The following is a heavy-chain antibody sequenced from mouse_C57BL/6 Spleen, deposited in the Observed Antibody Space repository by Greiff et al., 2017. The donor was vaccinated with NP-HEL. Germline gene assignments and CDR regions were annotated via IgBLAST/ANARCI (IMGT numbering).Heavy chain of an antibody. CDR3: ARDRGSYYYGSSSHWYFDV. CDR2: ISDGGSYT. V-gene: IGHV5-4*01. CDR1: GFTFSSYA. D-gene: IGHD1-1*01. J-gene: IGHJ1*03. Sequence: DVKLVESGGGLVKPGGSLKLSCAASGFTFSSYAMSWVRQTPEKRLEWVATISDGGSYTYYPDNVKGRFTISRDNAKNNLYLQMSHLKSEDTAMYYCARDRGSYYYGSSSHWYFDVWGTGTTVTVSS.